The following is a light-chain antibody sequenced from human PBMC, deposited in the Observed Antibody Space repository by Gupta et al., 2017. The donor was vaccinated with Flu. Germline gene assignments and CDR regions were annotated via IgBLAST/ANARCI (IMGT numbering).Light chain of an antibody. V-gene: IGKV2-30*01. CDR2: KVS. CDR1: QSLLYSDGNTY. J-gene: IGKJ2*03. CDR3: MQGAHWPPIS. Sequence: DVVMTQSPLSLPVTLGQPASISCRSSQSLLYSDGNTYWNWFQQRPGQSPRRLIYKVSNRDSGVPDRFSGSGSGTDFTLKISRVEAEDVGVYYCMQGAHWPPISFGQGTKLEIK.